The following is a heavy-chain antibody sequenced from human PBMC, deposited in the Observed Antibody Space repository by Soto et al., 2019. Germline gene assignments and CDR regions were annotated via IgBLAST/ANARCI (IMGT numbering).Heavy chain of an antibody. Sequence: EVQLLESGGGMVQPGGSLRLSCAASGFTFSNYAMNWVRQAPGKGLAWVSTSSSSSGSTYYADSVKGRFTISRDNSKNCLYLPMNSLRVDDTDVYYGAKVVSERYSGQHSDYWGQGTLVTISS. D-gene: IGHD5-12*01. J-gene: IGHJ4*02. CDR3: AKVVSERYSGQHSDY. V-gene: IGHV3-23*01. CDR2: SSSSSGST. CDR1: GFTFSNYA.